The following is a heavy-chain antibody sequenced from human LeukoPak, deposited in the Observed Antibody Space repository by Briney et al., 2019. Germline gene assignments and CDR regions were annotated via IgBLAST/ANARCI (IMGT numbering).Heavy chain of an antibody. CDR1: GGSISSYY. V-gene: IGHV4-4*07. CDR2: IYTSGST. CDR3: ARHHRYYGSGSYGMDG. J-gene: IGHJ6*02. Sequence: KASETLSLTCTVSGGSISSYYWSWIRQPAGKGLEWIGRIYTSGSTNYNPSLKSRVTMSVDTSKNQFSLKLSSVTAADTAVYYCARHHRYYGSGSYGMDGWGQGTTVTVSS. D-gene: IGHD3-10*01.